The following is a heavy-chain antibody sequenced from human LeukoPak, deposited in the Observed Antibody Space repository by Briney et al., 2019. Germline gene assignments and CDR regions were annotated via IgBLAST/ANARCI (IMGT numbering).Heavy chain of an antibody. CDR1: GGSISSSSYY. Sequence: SETLSLTCTVSGGSISSSSYYWGWIRQPPGKGLEWIGSIYYSGSTYYNPSLKSRVTISVDTSKNQFSLKLSSVTAADTAVYYCARLYNWNHPLFDYWGQGTLVTVSS. CDR3: ARLYNWNHPLFDY. J-gene: IGHJ4*02. D-gene: IGHD1-14*01. CDR2: IYYSGST. V-gene: IGHV4-39*07.